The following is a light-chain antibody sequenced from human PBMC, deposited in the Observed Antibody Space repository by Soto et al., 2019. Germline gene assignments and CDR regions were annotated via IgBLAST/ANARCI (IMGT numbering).Light chain of an antibody. CDR3: QQYNNWPPGT. CDR2: GAS. Sequence: EIVMTQSPATLSVSPGERVTLSCRASQSVNSNLAWYQLKPGQAPRLLIYGASNRATGIPARISGSGSGTEFTLTISSLQSEDFAVYFCQQYNNWPPGTFGQGTKLQIK. J-gene: IGKJ2*02. CDR1: QSVNSN. V-gene: IGKV3-15*01.